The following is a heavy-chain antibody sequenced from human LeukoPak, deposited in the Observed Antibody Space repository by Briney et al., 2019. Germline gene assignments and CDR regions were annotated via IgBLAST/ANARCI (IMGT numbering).Heavy chain of an antibody. D-gene: IGHD1-7*01. J-gene: IGHJ4*02. CDR1: GFTFSSYS. Sequence: GGSLRLSCAASGFTFSSYSMNWVRQAPGKGLEWVSSISSSSSYIYYADSVKGRFTISRDNAKNSLYLQMNSLRAEDTAVYYCARARAITGTTSFDYWGQGTLVTVSS. V-gene: IGHV3-21*01. CDR2: ISSSSSYI. CDR3: ARARAITGTTSFDY.